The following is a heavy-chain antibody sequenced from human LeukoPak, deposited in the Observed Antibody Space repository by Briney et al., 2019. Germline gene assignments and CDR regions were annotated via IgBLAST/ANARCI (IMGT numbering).Heavy chain of an antibody. V-gene: IGHV1-3*01. CDR3: ATGGYDFWSGYPSGFDY. J-gene: IGHJ4*02. D-gene: IGHD3-3*01. CDR1: GYTFTSYA. Sequence: ASVKVSCKASGYTFTSYAMDWVRQAPGQRLEWMGWINAGNGNTKYSQKFQGRVTITRDTSASTPYMELSSLRSEDTAVYYCATGGYDFWSGYPSGFDYWGQGTLVTVSS. CDR2: INAGNGNT.